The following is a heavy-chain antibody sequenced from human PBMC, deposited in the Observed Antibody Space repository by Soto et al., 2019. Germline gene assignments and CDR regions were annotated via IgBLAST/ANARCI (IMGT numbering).Heavy chain of an antibody. Sequence: QVQLQESGPGLVKPSQTLSLTCTVSGGSISSGGYYWSWIRQHPGKGLEWIGYIYYSGSTYYNPSLKSRVTKSGDTSKSQFPLTLSSVTAPDTAVYYGARDSPPPYRSPNYYYYYMDVWGKGTTVTVSS. CDR3: ARDSPPPYRSPNYYYYYMDV. D-gene: IGHD1-26*01. CDR2: IYYSGST. CDR1: GGSISSGGYY. J-gene: IGHJ6*03. V-gene: IGHV4-31*03.